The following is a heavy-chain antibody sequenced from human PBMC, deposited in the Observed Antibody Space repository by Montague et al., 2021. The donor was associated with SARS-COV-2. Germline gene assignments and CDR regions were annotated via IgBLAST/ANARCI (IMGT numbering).Heavy chain of an antibody. V-gene: IGHV4-59*01. CDR2: IYYSGST. Sequence: SETLSLTCTVSGGSISSYYWVWIRQPRGKGLEWIGYIYYSGSTNXNPSLTSRVTISVYTSKNQFSLKLSSVTAADTAVYYCARGSGWMGNAFDIWGQGTMVTVSS. CDR1: GGSISSYY. CDR3: ARGSGWMGNAFDI. J-gene: IGHJ3*02. D-gene: IGHD6-19*01.